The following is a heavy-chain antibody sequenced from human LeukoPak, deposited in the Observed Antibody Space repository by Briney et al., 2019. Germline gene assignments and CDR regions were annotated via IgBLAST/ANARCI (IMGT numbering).Heavy chain of an antibody. CDR1: GGSFSGYY. D-gene: IGHD3-10*01. V-gene: IGHV4-34*01. CDR2: INHSGST. J-gene: IGHJ5*02. Sequence: SETLSLTCAVYGGSFSGYYWSWIRQPPGKGLEWIGEINHSGSTNYNPSLRSRVTISVETSKNKFTLKLSSVTAADTAVNYCAAPRGRRGSGIYYIPCFDPWGRETLLTSSS. CDR3: AAPRGRRGSGIYYIPCFDP.